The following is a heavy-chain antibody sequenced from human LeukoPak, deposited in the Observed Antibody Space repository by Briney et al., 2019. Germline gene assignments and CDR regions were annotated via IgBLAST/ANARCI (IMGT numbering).Heavy chain of an antibody. CDR2: INHSGST. V-gene: IGHV4-34*01. J-gene: IGHJ5*02. CDR3: ARSPGYTRKNWFDP. Sequence: SGTLSLTCAVYGGSFSGYYWSWIRQPPGKGLEWIGEINHSGSTNYNPSLKSRVTISVDTSKNQFSLKLSSVTAADTAVYYCARSPGYTRKNWFDPWGQGTLVTVSS. D-gene: IGHD1-14*01. CDR1: GGSFSGYY.